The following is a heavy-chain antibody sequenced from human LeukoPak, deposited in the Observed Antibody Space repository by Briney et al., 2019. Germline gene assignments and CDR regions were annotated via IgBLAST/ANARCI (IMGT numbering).Heavy chain of an antibody. Sequence: SETLSLTCTVSGGSISSGGYYWSWIRQHPGKGLEWIGYIYYSGSTYYNPSLKSRVTISVDTSKNQFSLKLSSVTAADTAVYYCARSRPDRPAHQAYAFDIWGQGTMVTVSS. CDR1: GGSISSGGYY. CDR2: IYYSGST. CDR3: ARSRPDRPAHQAYAFDI. V-gene: IGHV4-31*03. J-gene: IGHJ3*02.